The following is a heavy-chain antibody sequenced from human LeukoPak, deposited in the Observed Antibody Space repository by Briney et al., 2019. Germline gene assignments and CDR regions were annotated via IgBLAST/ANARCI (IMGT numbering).Heavy chain of an antibody. CDR1: GFYFGGHA. CDR3: ARYHLESYRDPFDH. Sequence: GGSLRLSCVASGFYFGGHAMHWLRQAPGKGLEWVAYITYGSDTIFYADSVKGRFTVSRDNAKNSLYLQMDSLRAEDTAVYYCARYHLESYRDPFDHWGQGTLVTVSS. CDR2: ITYGSDTI. D-gene: IGHD3-10*01. V-gene: IGHV3-48*04. J-gene: IGHJ4*02.